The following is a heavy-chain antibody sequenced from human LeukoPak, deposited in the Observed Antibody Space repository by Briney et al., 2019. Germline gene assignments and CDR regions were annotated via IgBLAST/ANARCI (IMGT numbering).Heavy chain of an antibody. CDR1: GGSISSYY. CDR3: ARGLAVAGTTAYYYGMDV. Sequence: KPSETLSLTCTVSGGSISSYYWSWIRQPPGKGLEWIGYIYYSGSTKYNPSLKSRVTISVDTSKNQFSLKLGSVTAADTAVYYCARGLAVAGTTAYYYGMDVWGQGTTVTVSS. CDR2: IYYSGST. D-gene: IGHD6-19*01. V-gene: IGHV4-59*01. J-gene: IGHJ6*02.